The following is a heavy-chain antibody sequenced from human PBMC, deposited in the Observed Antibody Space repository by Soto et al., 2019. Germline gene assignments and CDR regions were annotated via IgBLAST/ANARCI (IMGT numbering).Heavy chain of an antibody. V-gene: IGHV4-59*06. Sequence: SETLCLTCTVSGGSSSSYYWSWIRQHPGKGLEWIVYIYYSGSTYYNPSLKRRVTISVDTSKNQFSLKLSSVTAADKDVYYCARSGYSYGPNPLLYWGQGTLVTVSS. D-gene: IGHD5-18*01. CDR1: GGSSSSYY. CDR3: ARSGYSYGPNPLLY. J-gene: IGHJ4*02. CDR2: IYYSGST.